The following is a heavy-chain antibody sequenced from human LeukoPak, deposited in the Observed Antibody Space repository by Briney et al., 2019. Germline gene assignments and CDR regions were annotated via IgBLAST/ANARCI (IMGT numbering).Heavy chain of an antibody. CDR1: GGTFSSYA. J-gene: IGHJ4*02. CDR3: ARRGYYDSSGFDY. CDR2: IIPIFGTP. D-gene: IGHD3-22*01. Sequence: SVKASCKASGGTFSSYAITWVRQAPGQGLEWMGGIIPIFGTPNYAQKFQGRVTITADESTSTAYMELSSLRSEDTAVYYCARRGYYDSSGFDYWGQGTLVTVSS. V-gene: IGHV1-69*13.